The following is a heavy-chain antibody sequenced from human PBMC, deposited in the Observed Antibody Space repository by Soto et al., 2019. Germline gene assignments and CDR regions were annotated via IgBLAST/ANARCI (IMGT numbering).Heavy chain of an antibody. V-gene: IGHV3-23*01. Sequence: GGSLRLSCVVSGVTSSTNGMSWVRQAPGKGLEWVSHISASGDWTYNADSVKGRFTISRDTSKNTLFLEMNNLRAEDTAVYYCAKYSYGSGAFDIWGKGTMVTVSS. J-gene: IGHJ3*02. CDR3: AKYSYGSGAFDI. CDR2: ISASGDWT. CDR1: GVTSSTNG. D-gene: IGHD5-18*01.